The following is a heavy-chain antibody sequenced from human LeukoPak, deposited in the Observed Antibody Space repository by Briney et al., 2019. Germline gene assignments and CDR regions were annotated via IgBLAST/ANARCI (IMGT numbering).Heavy chain of an antibody. CDR2: ISWNSGSI. J-gene: IGHJ4*02. CDR3: AKDIGYSYGCFDY. D-gene: IGHD5-18*01. V-gene: IGHV3-9*01. Sequence: GGSLRLSCAASGFTFDDYAMHWVRQAPGKGLEWVSGISWNSGSIGYADSVKGRFTISRDNAKNSPYLQMNSLRAEDTALYYCAKDIGYSYGCFDYWGQGTLVTVSS. CDR1: GFTFDDYA.